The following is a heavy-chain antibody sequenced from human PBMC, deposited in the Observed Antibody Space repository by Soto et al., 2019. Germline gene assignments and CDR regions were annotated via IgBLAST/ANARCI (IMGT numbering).Heavy chain of an antibody. V-gene: IGHV4-39*01. D-gene: IGHD2-2*01. CDR2: IYYSGST. CDR1: GGSVSNSDSY. J-gene: IGHJ4*02. Sequence: QLQLQESGPGLVKPSETLSLTCTVSGGSVSNSDSYWGWIRQPPGKGLEWIGSIYYSGSTYYNPSLKSRVTISVHTSKNKFSLNLNSVTAADTAVYSCASLPPPPGYCTTTTCYYVGMGYWGQGTLVTVSS. CDR3: ASLPPPPGYCTTTTCYYVGMGY.